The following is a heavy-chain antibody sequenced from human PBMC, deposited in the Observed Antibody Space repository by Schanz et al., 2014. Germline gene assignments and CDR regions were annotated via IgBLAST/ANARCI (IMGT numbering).Heavy chain of an antibody. J-gene: IGHJ1*01. CDR2: IFYSGST. D-gene: IGHD2-2*01. V-gene: IGHV4-30-4*07. Sequence: QVQLQESGPGLVKPSQTLSLTCAVSGGSISSGGYTWSWIRQPPGKGLEWIGYIFYSGSTYYNPSLKSRAIISADTSKNQFSLKLSSVTAADTAVYYCARSANLGNCTSTSCHEYFQHWGQGNLVTVSS. CDR3: ARSANLGNCTSTSCHEYFQH. CDR1: GGSISSGGYT.